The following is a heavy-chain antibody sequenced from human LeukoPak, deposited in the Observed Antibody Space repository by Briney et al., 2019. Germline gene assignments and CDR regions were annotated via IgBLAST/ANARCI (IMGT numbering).Heavy chain of an antibody. CDR1: GYSISSGYY. J-gene: IGHJ6*04. CDR3: ARDRVTMVRGVSYYYGMDV. Sequence: SETLSLTCAVSGYSISSGYYWGWIRQPPGKGLEWIGSIYHSGSTYYNPSLKSRVTISVDTSKNQFSLKLSSVTAADTAVYYCARDRVTMVRGVSYYYGMDVWGKGTAVTVSS. V-gene: IGHV4-38-2*02. D-gene: IGHD3-10*01. CDR2: IYHSGST.